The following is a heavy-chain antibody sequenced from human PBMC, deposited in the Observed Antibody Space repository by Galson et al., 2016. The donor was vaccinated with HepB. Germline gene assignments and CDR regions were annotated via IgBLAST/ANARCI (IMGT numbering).Heavy chain of an antibody. CDR1: GDSIRTTDW. Sequence: SETLSLTCAVSGDSIRTTDWWSWVRQPPGKGLEWIGEIYHTGSAHYNPSLESRVTMSVDKSKKEFSLKLSSVTAADTAVYYCASGSNGCTATSCVFDFWGRGTLVTVSS. D-gene: IGHD2-2*01. CDR2: IYHTGSA. CDR3: ASGSNGCTATSCVFDF. J-gene: IGHJ2*01. V-gene: IGHV4-4*02.